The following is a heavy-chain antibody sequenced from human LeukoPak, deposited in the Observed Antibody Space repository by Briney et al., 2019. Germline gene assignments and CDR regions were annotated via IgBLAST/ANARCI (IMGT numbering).Heavy chain of an antibody. CDR2: ISSSSSYI. J-gene: IGHJ4*02. CDR3: AXXXXRXXXXSRXXXXY. CDR1: XYS. Sequence: XYSXNWVRQAPGXGLXWVSSISSSSSYIYYADSVKGRFTISRDNAKNSLYLQMKRLRAEDTAVYYXAXXXXRXXXXSRXXXXYWGQGXLXTVSS. V-gene: IGHV3-21*01.